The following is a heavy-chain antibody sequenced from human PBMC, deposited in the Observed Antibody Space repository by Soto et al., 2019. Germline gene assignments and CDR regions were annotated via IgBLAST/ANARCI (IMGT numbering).Heavy chain of an antibody. Sequence: KTSETLSLTCTVSGGSISSSSYYWGWIRQPPGKGLEWIGSIYYSGSTYYNPSLKSRVTISVDTSKNQFSLKLSSVTAADTAVYYCARQKAITTVTYYYYGMDVWGKGTTVPVSS. CDR2: IYYSGST. CDR1: GGSISSSSYY. CDR3: ARQKAITTVTYYYYGMDV. V-gene: IGHV4-39*01. J-gene: IGHJ6*04. D-gene: IGHD4-17*01.